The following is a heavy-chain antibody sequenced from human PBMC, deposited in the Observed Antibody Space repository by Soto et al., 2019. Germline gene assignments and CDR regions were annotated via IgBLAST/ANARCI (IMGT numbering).Heavy chain of an antibody. CDR1: GFTVGNNY. CDR3: AKDGRGSGSHYNSFGY. Sequence: EVQLVESGGGLIQPGGSLKLSCAASGFTVGNNYMSWVRQAPGKGLEWVSLIYSTGTTKYADSVKGRFTVSRDNAKNTLYLQMNSLRAEDMAVYYCAKDGRGSGSHYNSFGYWGQGTLVTVS. J-gene: IGHJ4*02. V-gene: IGHV3-53*01. CDR2: IYSTGTT. D-gene: IGHD3-10*01.